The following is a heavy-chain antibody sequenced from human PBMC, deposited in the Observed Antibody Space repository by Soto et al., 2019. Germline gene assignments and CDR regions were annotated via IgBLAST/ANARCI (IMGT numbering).Heavy chain of an antibody. D-gene: IGHD2-15*01. V-gene: IGHV1-3*04. CDR1: GYTFTSYA. CDR3: ARVGGYCSGGSCYSFDY. Sequence: ASVKVSCKTSGYTFTSYAIHWVRQAPGQGLEWLGWLNIGNGNTQYSPKLHDRVTLTRDTSASTAYVELSSLRSEDTAVYYCARVGGYCSGGSCYSFDYWGQGTLVTVSS. J-gene: IGHJ4*02. CDR2: LNIGNGNT.